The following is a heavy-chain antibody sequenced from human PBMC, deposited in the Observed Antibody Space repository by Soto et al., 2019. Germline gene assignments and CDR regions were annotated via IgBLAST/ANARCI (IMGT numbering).Heavy chain of an antibody. D-gene: IGHD4-17*01. Sequence: EVQLLESGGGLAQPGGSLRLSCAASGFTFINYAMSWVRQAPGKGLEWVSAISGSGGTTSYADSVKGRFTFSRDNSKNTRYLQMNSLRAEDTAVYYCGKGRYGDYYYYYAMDVWGQGTTVTVSS. CDR3: GKGRYGDYYYYYAMDV. V-gene: IGHV3-23*01. CDR1: GFTFINYA. J-gene: IGHJ6*02. CDR2: ISGSGGTT.